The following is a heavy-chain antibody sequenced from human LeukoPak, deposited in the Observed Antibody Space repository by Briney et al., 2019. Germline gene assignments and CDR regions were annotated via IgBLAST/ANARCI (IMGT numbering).Heavy chain of an antibody. CDR2: TYYRSKWYY. Sequence: SQTLSLTCAISGDSVSSNSFAWNWIRQSPSRGLEWLGRTYYRSKWYYDYSPSVKSRITINPDTSNKQFSLHLNSVTPDDTAVYFCAREGPGFDPWGLGTLVTVSS. J-gene: IGHJ5*02. CDR1: GDSVSSNSFA. CDR3: AREGPGFDP. D-gene: IGHD1-14*01. V-gene: IGHV6-1*01.